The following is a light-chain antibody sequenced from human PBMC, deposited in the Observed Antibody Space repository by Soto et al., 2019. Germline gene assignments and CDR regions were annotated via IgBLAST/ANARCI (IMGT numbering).Light chain of an antibody. CDR1: QVISSW. V-gene: IGKV1-12*01. CDR3: QQASSFPFT. CDR2: KAS. Sequence: DIQMTQSPSSVYASVGDRVTITCRASQVISSWLVWYQQKPGKAPRLLIYKASTLQSGVPSRFSGSASGTDFTLTISSLQPEDFATYYCQQASSFPFTFGGGTEVEIK. J-gene: IGKJ4*01.